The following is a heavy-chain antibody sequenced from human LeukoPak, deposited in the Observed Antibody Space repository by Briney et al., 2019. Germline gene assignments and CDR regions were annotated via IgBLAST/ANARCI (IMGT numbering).Heavy chain of an antibody. CDR3: ARENRALKDAFDV. J-gene: IGHJ3*01. Sequence: PGGSLRLSCAASGFTVSSNYMTWVRQAPGKGLEWVSVIYSGGGTYYADSVKGRFTISRDNSKNMLYLQMNSLRAEDTAVYYCARENRALKDAFDVWGQGTMVTVSS. D-gene: IGHD1-14*01. CDR2: IYSGGGT. CDR1: GFTVSSNY. V-gene: IGHV3-66*01.